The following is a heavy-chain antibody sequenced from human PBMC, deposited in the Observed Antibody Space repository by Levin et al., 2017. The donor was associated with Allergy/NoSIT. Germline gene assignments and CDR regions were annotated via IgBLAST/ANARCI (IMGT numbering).Heavy chain of an antibody. V-gene: IGHV4-30-4*01. CDR2: IYYSGST. Sequence: SETLSLTCTVSGGSISSGDYYWSWIRQPLGKGLEWIGYIYYSGSTYYNPSLKSRVTISVDTSKNQFSLKLSSVTAADTAVYYCARGWYYDFWSGYPNYFDYWGQGTLVTVSS. J-gene: IGHJ4*02. D-gene: IGHD3-3*01. CDR1: GGSISSGDYY. CDR3: ARGWYYDFWSGYPNYFDY.